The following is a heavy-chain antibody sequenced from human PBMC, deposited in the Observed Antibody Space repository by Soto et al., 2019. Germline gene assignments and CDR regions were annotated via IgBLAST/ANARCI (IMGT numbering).Heavy chain of an antibody. Sequence: SEPQSLTSTVVDGTISSYYWSWILQPPGKGLEWIGEINHSGSTNYNPSLKSRVTISVDTSKNQFSLKLSSVTAADTAVYYCTKDAPLWFGELSQWGQGTLVTVSS. CDR2: INHSGST. V-gene: IGHV4-34*01. J-gene: IGHJ4*02. CDR3: TKDAPLWFGELSQ. CDR1: DGTISSYY. D-gene: IGHD3-10*01.